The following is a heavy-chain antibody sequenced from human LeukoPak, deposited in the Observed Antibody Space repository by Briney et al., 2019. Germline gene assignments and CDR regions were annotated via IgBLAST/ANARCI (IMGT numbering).Heavy chain of an antibody. J-gene: IGHJ4*02. D-gene: IGHD2-2*01. CDR2: ISSSSSYI. CDR3: ARRGHCSSTSCWAFDY. Sequence: GGSLRLSCAASGFTFSSYSMNRVRQAPGKGLEWVSSISSSSSYIYYADSVKGRFTISRDNAKNSLYLQMNSLRAEDTAVYYCARRGHCSSTSCWAFDYWGQGTLVTVSS. CDR1: GFTFSSYS. V-gene: IGHV3-21*01.